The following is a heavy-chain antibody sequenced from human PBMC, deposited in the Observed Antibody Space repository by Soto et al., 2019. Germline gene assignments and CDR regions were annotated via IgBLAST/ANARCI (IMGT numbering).Heavy chain of an antibody. V-gene: IGHV4-30-2*01. CDR1: GGSVNSGGYS. CDR3: TRGVLA. Sequence: LSLTCSVSGGSVNSGGYSWSWIRQPPGKGLEWIGLISPSGSPTYNPSLKSRVTTSVDRSNNQISLEISSVTAADTAVYYCTRGVLAWGPGTLVTVSS. CDR2: ISPSGSP. J-gene: IGHJ5*02. D-gene: IGHD2-8*01.